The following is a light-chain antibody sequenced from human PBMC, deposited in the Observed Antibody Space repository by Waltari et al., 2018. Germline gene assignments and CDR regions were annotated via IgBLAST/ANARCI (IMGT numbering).Light chain of an antibody. CDR2: DAS. Sequence: EIVLTQSPATLSLSPGERATLSCRASQSVSSYLAWYQQKPGQAPRLLIYDASNRATGIPARFSGRWSGTDFTLTISSLEPEDFAVYYCQQRSNWPRTFGQGTKVEIK. J-gene: IGKJ1*01. CDR3: QQRSNWPRT. CDR1: QSVSSY. V-gene: IGKV3-11*01.